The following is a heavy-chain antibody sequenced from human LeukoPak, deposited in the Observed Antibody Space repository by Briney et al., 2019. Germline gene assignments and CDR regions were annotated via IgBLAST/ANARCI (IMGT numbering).Heavy chain of an antibody. J-gene: IGHJ4*02. CDR1: GFTFSSYW. Sequence: GGSLRLSCAASGFTFSSYWMSWVRQAPGKGLEWVANIKQDGSEKYYVDSVKGRFTISRDNAKNSLYLQMNSLRAEDTAVYYCARGQMHYYDGSGYLDYWGQGTLVTVSS. CDR3: ARGQMHYYDGSGYLDY. V-gene: IGHV3-7*01. D-gene: IGHD3-22*01. CDR2: IKQDGSEK.